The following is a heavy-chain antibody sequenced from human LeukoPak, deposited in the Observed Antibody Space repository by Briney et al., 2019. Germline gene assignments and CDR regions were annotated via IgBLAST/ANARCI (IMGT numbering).Heavy chain of an antibody. V-gene: IGHV3-21*01. Sequence: GGSLRLSCAASGFTFSSYSMNWVRQAPGKGLEWVSSISSSSSYIYYADSVKGRFTISRDNAKNSLYLQMNSLRAEDTAVYYCGRGGGDYYYGIGVLGQRTKVNGFS. CDR3: GRGGGDYYYGIGV. J-gene: IGHJ6*02. CDR1: GFTFSSYS. CDR2: ISSSSSYI. D-gene: IGHD3-16*01.